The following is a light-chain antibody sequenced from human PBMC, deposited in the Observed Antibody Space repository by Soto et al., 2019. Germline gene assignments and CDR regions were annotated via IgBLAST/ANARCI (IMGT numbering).Light chain of an antibody. CDR3: QSYDSSLSGSKV. J-gene: IGLJ1*01. CDR2: GNS. V-gene: IGLV1-40*01. Sequence: QSVLTQPPSVSGAPGQRVTISCTGSSSNIGAGYDVHWYRQLPGTAPKLLIYGNSNRPSGVPDRFSGSKSGTSASLAITGLQAEAEADYYCQSYDSSLSGSKVFGTGTKLTVL. CDR1: SSNIGAGYD.